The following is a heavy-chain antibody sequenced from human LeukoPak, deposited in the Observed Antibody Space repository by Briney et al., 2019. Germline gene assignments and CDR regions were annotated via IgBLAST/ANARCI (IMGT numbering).Heavy chain of an antibody. D-gene: IGHD4-17*01. CDR2: IYHSGST. V-gene: IGHV4-59*01. CDR3: ARDDGDSTFDY. J-gene: IGHJ4*02. Sequence: SETLSLTCTVSGGSISSYYWSWIRQPPGKGLEWIGYIYHSGSTNYNPSLKSRVTISVDTSKNQFSLKLSSVTAADTAVYYCARDDGDSTFDYWGQGTLVTVSS. CDR1: GGSISSYY.